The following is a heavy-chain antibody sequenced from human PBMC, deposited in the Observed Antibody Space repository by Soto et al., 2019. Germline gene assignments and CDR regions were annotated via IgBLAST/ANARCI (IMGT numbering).Heavy chain of an antibody. V-gene: IGHV1-2*04. J-gene: IGHJ6*02. CDR3: SRGNRRVVVAATRDYYYGMDV. CDR1: GYTFTGYY. Sequence: ASVKVSCKASGYTFTGYYMHWVRQAPGQGLEWMGWINPNSGGTNYAQKIQGWVTMTRDTSISTAYMELSRLRSDDTAVYYCSRGNRRVVVAATRDYYYGMDVWGQGTTVTVS. D-gene: IGHD2-15*01. CDR2: INPNSGGT.